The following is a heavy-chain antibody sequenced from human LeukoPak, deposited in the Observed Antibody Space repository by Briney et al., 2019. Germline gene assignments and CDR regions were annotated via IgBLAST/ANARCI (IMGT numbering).Heavy chain of an antibody. CDR2: IYYSGST. J-gene: IGHJ4*02. V-gene: IGHV4-59*12. CDR3: ARETEEQWPDY. D-gene: IGHD6-19*01. Sequence: SETLSLTCTVSGGSISSYYWSWIRQPPGKGLEWIGYIYYSGSTNYNPSLKSRVTISVDTSKNQFSLKLSSVTAADTAVYYCARETEEQWPDYWGQGTLVTVSS. CDR1: GGSISSYY.